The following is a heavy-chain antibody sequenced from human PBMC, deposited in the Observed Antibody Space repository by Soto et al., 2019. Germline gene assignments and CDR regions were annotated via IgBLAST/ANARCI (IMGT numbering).Heavy chain of an antibody. J-gene: IGHJ2*01. CDR2: IYYIGNT. CDR3: ARHVTNGLTFNL. CDR1: GGSINGYY. Sequence: QVQLQESGPGLVRPSETLSLTCAVSGGSINGYYWSWIRQPPGKTPDWIGYIYYIGNTIYNTYTPSPKRRVTISIDTSKNQFSLNLISVTAADTAVYYCARHVTNGLTFNLWGRGTPVTVSS. D-gene: IGHD2-21*02. V-gene: IGHV4-59*08.